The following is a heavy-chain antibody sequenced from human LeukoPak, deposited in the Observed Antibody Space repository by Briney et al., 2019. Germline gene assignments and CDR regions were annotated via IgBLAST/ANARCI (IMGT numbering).Heavy chain of an antibody. Sequence: SETLSLTCTVSGYSISSGYYWGWIRQPPGKGLEWIGSIYHSGSTNYNPSLKSRVTISVDTSKNQFSLKLSSVTAADTAVYYCARHRTNSGSYEFNYWGQGTLVTVSS. CDR2: IYHSGST. CDR3: ARHRTNSGSYEFNY. V-gene: IGHV4-38-2*02. CDR1: GYSISSGYY. J-gene: IGHJ4*02. D-gene: IGHD1-26*01.